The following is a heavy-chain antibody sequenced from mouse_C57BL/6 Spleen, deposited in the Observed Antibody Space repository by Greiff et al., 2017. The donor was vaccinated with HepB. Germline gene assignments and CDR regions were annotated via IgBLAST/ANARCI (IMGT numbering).Heavy chain of an antibody. CDR2: IYPGDGDT. CDR1: GYAFSSSW. Sequence: QVQLKQSGPELVKPGASVKISCKASGYAFSSSWMNWVKQRPGKGLEWIGRIYPGDGDTNYNGKFKGKATLTADKSSSTAYMQLSSLRSEDSAVYFCAREGEDYWGQGTSVTVSS. J-gene: IGHJ4*01. CDR3: AREGEDY. V-gene: IGHV1-82*01.